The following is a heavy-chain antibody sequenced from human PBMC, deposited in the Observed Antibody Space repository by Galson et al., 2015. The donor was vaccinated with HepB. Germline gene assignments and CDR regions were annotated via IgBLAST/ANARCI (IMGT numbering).Heavy chain of an antibody. J-gene: IGHJ6*03. Sequence: SLRLSCAASGFTFSSYAMHWVRQAPGKGLEWVAVISYDGSNKYYADSVKGRFTISRDNSKNTLYLQMNSLRAEDTAVYYCARGIVGQLVRTMYYYMDVWGKGTTVTVSS. V-gene: IGHV3-30-3*01. CDR2: ISYDGSNK. CDR1: GFTFSSYA. D-gene: IGHD6-6*01. CDR3: ARGIVGQLVRTMYYYMDV.